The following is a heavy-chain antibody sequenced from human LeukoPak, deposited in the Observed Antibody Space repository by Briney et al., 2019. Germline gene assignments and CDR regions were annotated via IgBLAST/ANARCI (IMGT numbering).Heavy chain of an antibody. D-gene: IGHD6-13*01. CDR2: ISSSSSYI. CDR3: AKLWGSSWYYFDY. Sequence: PGGSLRLSCAASGFTFSSYSMNWVRQAPGKGLEWVSSISSSSSYIYYADSVKGRFTISRDNAKNSLYLQMNSLRAEDTAVYYCAKLWGSSWYYFDYWGQGTLVTVSS. J-gene: IGHJ4*02. CDR1: GFTFSSYS. V-gene: IGHV3-21*01.